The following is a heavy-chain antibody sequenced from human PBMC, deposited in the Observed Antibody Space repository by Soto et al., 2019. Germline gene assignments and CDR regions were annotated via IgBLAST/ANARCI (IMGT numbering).Heavy chain of an antibody. CDR1: GFTVSSNY. CDR2: IYSGGST. J-gene: IGHJ4*02. CDR3: ARVGYYDSSGYFDY. V-gene: IGHV3-66*01. Sequence: GGSLRLSCAASGFTVSSNYMSWVRQAPGKGLEWVSVIYSGGSTYYAGSVKGRFTISRDNSKNTLYLQMNSLRAEDTAVYYCARVGYYDSSGYFDYWGQGTLVTVSS. D-gene: IGHD3-22*01.